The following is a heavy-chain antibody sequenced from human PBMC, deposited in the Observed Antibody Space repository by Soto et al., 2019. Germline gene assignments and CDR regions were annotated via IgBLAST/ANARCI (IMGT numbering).Heavy chain of an antibody. D-gene: IGHD1-26*01. CDR2: IYSGGST. V-gene: IGHV3-53*01. J-gene: IGHJ6*02. CDR1: GFTVSSNY. Sequence: GGSLRLSCAASGFTVSSNYMSWVRQAPGKGLEWVSVIYSGGSTYYADSVKGRFTISRDNSKNTLYLQMNSLRAEDTAVYYCATVNRSGSYLDGFYYYYGMDVWGQGTTVTVSS. CDR3: ATVNRSGSYLDGFYYYYGMDV.